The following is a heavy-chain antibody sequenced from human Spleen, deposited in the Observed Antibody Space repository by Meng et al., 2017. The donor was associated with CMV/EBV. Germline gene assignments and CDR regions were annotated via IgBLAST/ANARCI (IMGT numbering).Heavy chain of an antibody. J-gene: IGHJ4*02. V-gene: IGHV3-21*01. CDR2: ISSTGSYI. CDR1: GFTVSTNY. Sequence: GGSLRLSCAASGFTVSTNYMTWVRQAPGKGLEWISSISSTGSYIHYGESVKGRFTISRDNAKKSLYLRINSLRTEDTAVYYCARDVGGYPFDSWGQGTLVTVSS. D-gene: IGHD3-16*02. CDR3: ARDVGGYPFDS.